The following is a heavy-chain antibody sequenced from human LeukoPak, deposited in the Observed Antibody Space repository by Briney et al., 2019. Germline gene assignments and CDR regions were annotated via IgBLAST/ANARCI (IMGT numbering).Heavy chain of an antibody. CDR1: GGSISSSSYY. D-gene: IGHD3-3*01. Sequence: PSETLSLTCIVSGGSISSSSYYWGWIRQPPGKGLEWIGSIYYSGSTYYNPSLKSRVTISVDTSKNQFSLKLSFVTAADTAVYYCARGSVLRHFNYWGQGTLVTVSS. J-gene: IGHJ4*02. CDR2: IYYSGST. V-gene: IGHV4-39*01. CDR3: ARGSVLRHFNY.